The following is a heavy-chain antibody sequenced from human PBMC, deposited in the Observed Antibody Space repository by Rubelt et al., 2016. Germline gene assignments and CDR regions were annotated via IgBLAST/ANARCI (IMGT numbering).Heavy chain of an antibody. Sequence: VQLVESGGGVVQPGGSLRLSCAASGFVFKTYAMHWVRQAPGKGLEWVGRIRSKANSYATAYAASVKGRFTISRDDSKNTAYLQMNSRKTEDTAVYYCTSPSISIAARPGVSGYWGQGALVTVSS. CDR1: GFVFKTYA. CDR3: TSPSISIAARPGVSGY. CDR2: IRSKANSYAT. V-gene: IGHV3-73*01. J-gene: IGHJ4*02. D-gene: IGHD6-6*01.